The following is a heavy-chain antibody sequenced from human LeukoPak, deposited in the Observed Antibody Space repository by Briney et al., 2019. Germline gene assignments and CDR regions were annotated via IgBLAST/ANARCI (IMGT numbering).Heavy chain of an antibody. D-gene: IGHD6-19*01. CDR2: IKSKTDGGTT. J-gene: IGHJ4*02. CDR1: GFTFSNAW. Sequence: GGSLRLSCAASGFTFSNAWMSWVRQAPGKGLEWVGRIKSKTDGGTTDYAAPVKGRFTISRDNSKNTLYLQMNSLRAEETAVYYCAKMRPSSGWCYDYWGQGTLVTVSS. CDR3: AKMRPSSGWCYDY. V-gene: IGHV3-15*01.